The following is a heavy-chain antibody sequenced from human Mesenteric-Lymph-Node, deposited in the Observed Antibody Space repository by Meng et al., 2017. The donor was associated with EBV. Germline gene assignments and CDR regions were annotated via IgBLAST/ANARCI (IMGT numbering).Heavy chain of an antibody. CDR2: VSPYNGHT. V-gene: IGHV1-18*04. Sequence: QLVQSGPEGKKPVEQVKVSCKTSCYAFPAYAISRVRQAPGQGLEWMGWVSPYNGHTNYAKKLQGRVSLTTDTSTTTVHMELRSLRSDDTAVYYCAILTYYDILTGFYYDFDFWGQGTLVTVSS. D-gene: IGHD3-9*01. CDR1: CYAFPAYA. J-gene: IGHJ4*02. CDR3: AILTYYDILTGFYYDFDF.